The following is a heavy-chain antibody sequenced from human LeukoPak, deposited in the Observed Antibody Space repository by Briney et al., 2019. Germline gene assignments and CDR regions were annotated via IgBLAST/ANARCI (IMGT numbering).Heavy chain of an antibody. D-gene: IGHD6-13*01. J-gene: IGHJ4*02. CDR1: GFTFSSYG. CDR3: AKDGSKSSWYSVALSLDY. V-gene: IGHV3-30*18. CDR2: ISYDGSNK. Sequence: GRSLRLSCAASGFTFSSYGMHWVRQAPGTGLEWVAVISYDGSNKYYADSVKGRFTISRDNSKNTLYLQMNSLRAEDTAVYYCAKDGSKSSWYSVALSLDYWGQGTLVTVSS.